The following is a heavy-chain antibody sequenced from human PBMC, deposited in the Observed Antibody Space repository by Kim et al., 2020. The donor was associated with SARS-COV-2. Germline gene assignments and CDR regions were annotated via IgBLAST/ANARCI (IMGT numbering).Heavy chain of an antibody. V-gene: IGHV1-18*01. CDR1: GYTFTSYG. CDR3: ARDPLLYKNPGIAAAGPPQNWFDP. Sequence: ASVKVSCKASGYTFTSYGISWVRQAPGQGLEWMGWISAYNGNTNYAQKLQGRVTMTTDTSTSTAYMELRSLRSDDTAVYYCARDPLLYKNPGIAAAGPPQNWFDPWGQGTLVTVSS. J-gene: IGHJ5*02. CDR2: ISAYNGNT. D-gene: IGHD6-13*01.